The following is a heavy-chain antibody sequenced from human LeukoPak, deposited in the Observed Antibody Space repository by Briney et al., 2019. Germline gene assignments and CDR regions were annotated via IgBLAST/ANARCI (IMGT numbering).Heavy chain of an antibody. CDR1: GGSLSSYY. J-gene: IGHJ6*02. CDR3: ARLGTAAAGTHYYGMDV. V-gene: IGHV4-59*08. D-gene: IGHD6-13*01. CDR2: IYYSGST. Sequence: SETLSLTCTVSGGSLSSYYWSWIRQPPGKGLEWIGYIYYSGSTNYNPSLKSRVTISVDTSKNQFSLKLSSVTAADTAVYYCARLGTAAAGTHYYGMDVWGQGTTVTVSS.